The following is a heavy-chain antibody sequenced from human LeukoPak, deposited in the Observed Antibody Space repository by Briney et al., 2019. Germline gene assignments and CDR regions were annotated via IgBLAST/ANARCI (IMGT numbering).Heavy chain of an antibody. CDR3: AKDTDSSGYYGYFDY. J-gene: IGHJ4*02. CDR1: GFTFDDYA. Sequence: GGSLRLSCAASGFTFDDYAMHWVRQAPGKGLEWVSGISWNSGSIGYADSVKGRFTISRDNAKNSLYLQMNSLRAEDTALYYCAKDTDSSGYYGYFDYWGQGTLVTVSS. CDR2: ISWNSGSI. V-gene: IGHV3-9*01. D-gene: IGHD3-22*01.